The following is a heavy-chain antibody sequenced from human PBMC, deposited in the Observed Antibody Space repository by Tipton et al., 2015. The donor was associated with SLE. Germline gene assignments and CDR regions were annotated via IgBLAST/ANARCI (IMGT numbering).Heavy chain of an antibody. CDR1: GGSISRYY. Sequence: TLSLTCTVSGGSISRYYWSWIRQSPEKGLEWIGYIYYSGSTKYNPSLKSRVTISVDTSKNQFSLKLSSVTAADTAVYYCARGYRYFDWLSSYYFDYWGQGTLVTVSS. V-gene: IGHV4-59*01. CDR2: IYYSGST. D-gene: IGHD3-9*01. CDR3: ARGYRYFDWLSSYYFDY. J-gene: IGHJ4*02.